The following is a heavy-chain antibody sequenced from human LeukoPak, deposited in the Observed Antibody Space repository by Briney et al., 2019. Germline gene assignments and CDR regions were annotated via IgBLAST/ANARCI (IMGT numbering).Heavy chain of an antibody. J-gene: IGHJ4*02. CDR3: ARVQDPLGY. CDR2: ISSSSSYI. Sequence: GGSLRLSCAASGFIFSSYSMNWVRQAPGKGLEWVSSISSSSSYIYYADSVKGRLTISRDNAKNSLYLQMNSLRAEDTAVYYCARVQDPLGYWGQGTLVTVSS. D-gene: IGHD2-15*01. V-gene: IGHV3-21*01. CDR1: GFIFSSYS.